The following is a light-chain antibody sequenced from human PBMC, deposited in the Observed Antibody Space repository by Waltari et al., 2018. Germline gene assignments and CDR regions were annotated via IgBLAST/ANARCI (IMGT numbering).Light chain of an antibody. CDR3: MQALQTPYI. J-gene: IGKJ2*01. Sequence: DIVMTQSPLSLPVTPGEPASISCRSSQRLLHSNGYNYLAWYLQKPGQSPQLLFYLASSRVSGVPDRFSGGGSGTDFTLKISRVEAEDVGVYYCMQALQTPYIFGQGTKLEIK. CDR2: LAS. CDR1: QRLLHSNGYNY. V-gene: IGKV2-28*01.